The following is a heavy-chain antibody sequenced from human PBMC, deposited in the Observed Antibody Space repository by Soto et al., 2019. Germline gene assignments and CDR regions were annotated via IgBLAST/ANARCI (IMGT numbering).Heavy chain of an antibody. CDR1: GGSISSGAYY. J-gene: IGHJ6*02. D-gene: IGHD5-12*01. Sequence: QVQLQESGPGLVKPSQTLSLTCTISGGSISSGAYYWSWIRQHPGKGLEWIGYIYYSGNTYYNPSLKSQVTISVDTSKNQFSLKLSSVTAADTAVYYCAGGGYFKIPHAMDVWGQGTTVTVSS. CDR3: AGGGYFKIPHAMDV. CDR2: IYYSGNT. V-gene: IGHV4-31*01.